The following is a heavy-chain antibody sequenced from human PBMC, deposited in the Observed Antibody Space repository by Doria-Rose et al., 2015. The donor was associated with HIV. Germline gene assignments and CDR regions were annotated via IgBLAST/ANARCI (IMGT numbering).Heavy chain of an antibody. J-gene: IGHJ5*01. V-gene: IGHV3-43*01. CDR3: GKSYDYIRENLDS. CDR1: GFTFEDFN. Sequence: VQLVQSGGGVKQPGGSLRLSCTASGFTFEDFNMHWVRQAPRKGLEWISYTSEDGDRTHYSDSVSVRFTISRDNSCSSLYLQMTSLRPEDDGFYYCGKSYDYIRENLDSWGQGTLVPVSS. CDR2: TSEDGDRT. D-gene: IGHD4-4*01.